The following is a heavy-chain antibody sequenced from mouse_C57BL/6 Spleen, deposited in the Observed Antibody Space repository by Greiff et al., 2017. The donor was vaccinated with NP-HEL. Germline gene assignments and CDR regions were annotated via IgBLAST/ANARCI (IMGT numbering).Heavy chain of an antibody. CDR1: GFTFSSYA. V-gene: IGHV5-4*03. J-gene: IGHJ2*01. Sequence: DVKLVESGGGLVKPGGSLKLSCAASGFTFSSYAMSWVRQTPEKRLEWVATISDGGSYTYYPDNVKGRFTISRDNAKNNLYLQMSHLKSEDTAMYYCARGERYYYGSSYDYFDYWGQGTTLTVSS. D-gene: IGHD1-1*01. CDR2: ISDGGSYT. CDR3: ARGERYYYGSSYDYFDY.